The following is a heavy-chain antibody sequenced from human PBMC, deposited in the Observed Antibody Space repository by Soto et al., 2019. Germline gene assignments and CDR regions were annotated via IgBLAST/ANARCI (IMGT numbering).Heavy chain of an antibody. V-gene: IGHV4-59*01. J-gene: IGHJ4*02. Sequence: QVQLQESGPGLVKPSETLSLTCTVSGDSISSSYWRWIRQPPGKGLEWFGYISNSGSTNYYHSLKRRVPISVDTSKNQFSLKMSSVTAADTAVYYCARNRAWSSTICIGVLDYWGQGTLVTVSS. CDR1: GDSISSSY. CDR3: ARNRAWSSTICIGVLDY. CDR2: ISNSGST. D-gene: IGHD2-2*01.